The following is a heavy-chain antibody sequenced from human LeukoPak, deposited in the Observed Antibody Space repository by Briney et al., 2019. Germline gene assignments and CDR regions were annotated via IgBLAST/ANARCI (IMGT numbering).Heavy chain of an antibody. CDR3: ARVKVGASDY. J-gene: IGHJ4*02. V-gene: IGHV3-21*01. CDR1: GXTFSSYS. Sequence: GGSLRLSCAASGXTFSSYSMNWVRQAPGKGLEWVSSISSSGSYINYADSVKGRFTISRDNAKNSLYLQMNSLRVEDTAVYYCARVKVGASDYWGQGTLVTVSS. CDR2: ISSSGSYI. D-gene: IGHD1-26*01.